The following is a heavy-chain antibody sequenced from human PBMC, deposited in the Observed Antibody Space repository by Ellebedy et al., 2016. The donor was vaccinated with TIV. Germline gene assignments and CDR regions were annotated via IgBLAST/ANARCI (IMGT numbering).Heavy chain of an antibody. Sequence: ASVKVSCKASGYTFTSYGISWVRQAPGQGLEWMGWISAYNGNTNYAQKLQGRVTMTTDTSTSTAYMELRSLRSDDTAVYYCARSSSSDPDYYYGMDVWGQGTTVTVSS. J-gene: IGHJ6*02. CDR3: ARSSSSDPDYYYGMDV. CDR1: GYTFTSYG. CDR2: ISAYNGNT. D-gene: IGHD6-13*01. V-gene: IGHV1-18*04.